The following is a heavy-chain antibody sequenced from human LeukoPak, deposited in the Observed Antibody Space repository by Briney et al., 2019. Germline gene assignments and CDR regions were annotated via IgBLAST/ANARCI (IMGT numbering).Heavy chain of an antibody. J-gene: IGHJ4*02. D-gene: IGHD3-3*01. CDR1: GFTFSSYW. CDR2: ISNDGSST. CDR3: ARVGDFWYGYYPDY. Sequence: PGGSLRLSCAASGFTFSSYWVHWVRQAPGKGLVWVSRISNDGSSTSYADSVKGRFTISRDNAKNTLYLQMNSLRVEDTAVYYCARVGDFWYGYYPDYWGQGTLVTVSS. V-gene: IGHV3-74*01.